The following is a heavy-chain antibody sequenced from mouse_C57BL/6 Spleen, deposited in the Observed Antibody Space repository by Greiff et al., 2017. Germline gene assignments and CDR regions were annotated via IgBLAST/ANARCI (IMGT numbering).Heavy chain of an antibody. J-gene: IGHJ3*01. CDR1: GYTFTSYW. CDR3: AIYDYDYEWFAY. Sequence: VQLQQPGAELVKPGASVKVSCKASGYTFTSYWMHWVKQRPGQGLEWIGRIHPSDSDTNYNQKFKGKATLTVDKSSSTAYMQLSSLTSEVSAVYYCAIYDYDYEWFAYWGQGTLVTVSA. D-gene: IGHD2-4*01. CDR2: IHPSDSDT. V-gene: IGHV1-74*01.